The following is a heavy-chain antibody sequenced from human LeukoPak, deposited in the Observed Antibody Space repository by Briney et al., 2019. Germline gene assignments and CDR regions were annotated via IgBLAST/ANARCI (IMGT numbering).Heavy chain of an antibody. CDR1: GGSISSYY. CDR3: ARVFSGRGYSYGYKSRDVYYFDY. CDR2: IYTSGST. D-gene: IGHD5-18*01. Sequence: PSETLSLTCTVSGGSISSYYWSWIRQPAGKGLEWIGRIYTSGSTNYNPSLKSRVTMSVDTSKNQFSLKLSSVTAADTAVYYCARVFSGRGYSYGYKSRDVYYFDYWGQGTLVTVSS. J-gene: IGHJ4*02. V-gene: IGHV4-4*07.